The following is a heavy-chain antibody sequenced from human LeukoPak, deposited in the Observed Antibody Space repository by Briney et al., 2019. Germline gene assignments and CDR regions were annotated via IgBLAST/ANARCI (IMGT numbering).Heavy chain of an antibody. CDR1: GGSISSYY. CDR3: ARARNWNDGVYFDY. V-gene: IGHV4-38-2*02. Sequence: SETLSLTCTVSGGSISSYYWSWIRQPPGKGLEWIGSIYHSGSTYYNPSLKSRVTISVDTSKNQFSLKLSSVTAADTAVYYCARARNWNDGVYFDYWGQGTLVTVSS. D-gene: IGHD1-1*01. CDR2: IYHSGST. J-gene: IGHJ4*02.